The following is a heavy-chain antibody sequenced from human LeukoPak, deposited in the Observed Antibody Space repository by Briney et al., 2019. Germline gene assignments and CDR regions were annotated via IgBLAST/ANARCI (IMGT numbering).Heavy chain of an antibody. J-gene: IGHJ6*02. CDR3: AKAELDYDFWSGYLYYYYGMTS. D-gene: IGHD3-3*01. CDR2: ISGSGGST. CDR1: GFTFSSYA. Sequence: PGGSLRLSCAASGFTFSSYAMSWVRQAPGKGLEWVSAISGSGGSTYYADSVKGRFTISRDNSKNTLYLQMNSLRAEDTAVYYCAKAELDYDFWSGYLYYYYGMTSGAKGPRSPSP. V-gene: IGHV3-23*01.